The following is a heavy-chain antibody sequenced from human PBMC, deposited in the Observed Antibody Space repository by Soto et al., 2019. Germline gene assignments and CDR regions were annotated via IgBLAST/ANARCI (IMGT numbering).Heavy chain of an antibody. V-gene: IGHV1-69*13. J-gene: IGHJ3*02. Sequence: ASVKVSCKASGGTFSSYAISWVRQAPGQGLEWMGGIIPIFGTANYAQKFQGRVTITADESTSTAYMELSSLRSEDTAVYYCARAGGSSSSHDAFDIWGQGTMVTVSS. D-gene: IGHD6-6*01. CDR1: GGTFSSYA. CDR3: ARAGGSSSSHDAFDI. CDR2: IIPIFGTA.